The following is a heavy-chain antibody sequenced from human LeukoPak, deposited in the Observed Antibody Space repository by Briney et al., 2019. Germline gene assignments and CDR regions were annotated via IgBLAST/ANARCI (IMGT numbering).Heavy chain of an antibody. J-gene: IGHJ4*02. V-gene: IGHV3-23*01. CDR3: AKSGYNRFDY. Sequence: GGSLRLSCAASGFTFSSSAMSWVRQAPGKGLEWVSNISGSGSGGSTYYADSVKGRFTISRDNSKNTLYLQMNSLRAEDTTVYYCAKSGYNRFDYWGQGTLVTVSS. CDR1: GFTFSSSA. D-gene: IGHD5-24*01. CDR2: ISGSGSGGST.